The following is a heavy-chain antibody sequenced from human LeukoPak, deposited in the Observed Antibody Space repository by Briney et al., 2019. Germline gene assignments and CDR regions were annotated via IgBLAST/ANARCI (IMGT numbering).Heavy chain of an antibody. V-gene: IGHV4-4*07. CDR2: IYSRGST. D-gene: IGHD4-17*01. CDR1: GGPINNYF. CDR3: PRKQTTGFDQ. J-gene: IGHJ4*01. Sequence: SKTLSLTCTVSGGPINNYFWSWIRQPAGKGLEWMGRIYSRGSTSYNRCLKTRPTISLAKPKTQPSLKLTSEAPAAPAMYVCPRKQTTGFDQWGHGTLVTVSS.